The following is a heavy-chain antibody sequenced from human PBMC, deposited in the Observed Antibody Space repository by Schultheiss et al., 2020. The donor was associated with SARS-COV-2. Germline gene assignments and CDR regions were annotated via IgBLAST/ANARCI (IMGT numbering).Heavy chain of an antibody. CDR1: GGSISSGSYY. CDR3: ATFPSGFLYFDY. J-gene: IGHJ4*02. V-gene: IGHV4-61*02. Sequence: SETLSLTCTVSGGSISSGSYYWSWIRQPAGKGLEWIGRIYTSGVTNYNPSLKSRVNMSADMSKNQFSLKLSSVTAADTAVYYCATFPSGFLYFDYWGQGTPVTVSS. D-gene: IGHD6-19*01. CDR2: IYTSGVT.